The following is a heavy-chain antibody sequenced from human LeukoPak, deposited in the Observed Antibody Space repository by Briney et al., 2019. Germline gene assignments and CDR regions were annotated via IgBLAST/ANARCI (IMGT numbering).Heavy chain of an antibody. CDR3: ARGSGLGIAAVRSPFDY. CDR1: GGTFSSYA. J-gene: IGHJ4*02. V-gene: IGHV1-69*01. Sequence: SVKVSCKASGGTFSSYAISWVRQAPGQGLEWMGGIIPIFGTANYAQKFQGRVTITADESTSTAYMELSSLRSEDTAVYYCARGSGLGIAAVRSPFDYWGQGTLVTVSS. D-gene: IGHD6-13*01. CDR2: IIPIFGTA.